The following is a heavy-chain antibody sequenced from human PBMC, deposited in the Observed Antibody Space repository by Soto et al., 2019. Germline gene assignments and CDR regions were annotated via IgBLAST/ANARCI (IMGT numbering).Heavy chain of an antibody. D-gene: IGHD5-12*01. CDR2: ITHSGTYV. J-gene: IGHJ4*02. CDR1: QFTFSEYS. CDR3: ARARGNDWYSDY. V-gene: IGHV3-21*01. Sequence: PGGSLRLSCTASQFTFSEYSMSWVRQAPGKGLEWVSSITHSGTYVYYADSVKGRFTISRDSASNSLFPQMTSLRAEDTAVYHCARARGNDWYSDYWGQGTLVTVSS.